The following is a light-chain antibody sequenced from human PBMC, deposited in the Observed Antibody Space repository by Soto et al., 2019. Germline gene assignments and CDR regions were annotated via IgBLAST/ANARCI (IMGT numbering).Light chain of an antibody. CDR2: DTS. V-gene: IGKV3-15*01. Sequence: ELLMMRSRVTLSVSAWDRDPLSCRASQGIGDTLAWYQHKPGQTPRLLCYDTSTRASGVPTRFSGSRSGAEFTLTINSLQSEDFAVYYCQPYSNWPLAFGGGTKVDI. CDR1: QGIGDT. J-gene: IGKJ4*01. CDR3: QPYSNWPLA.